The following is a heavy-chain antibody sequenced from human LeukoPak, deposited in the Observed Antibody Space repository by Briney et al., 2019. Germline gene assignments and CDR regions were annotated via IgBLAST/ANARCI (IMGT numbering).Heavy chain of an antibody. V-gene: IGHV3-64*01. CDR2: IISNWGST. CDR3: ARVKMGATISDYYYYYMDV. CDR1: GFTFSAYT. J-gene: IGHJ6*03. D-gene: IGHD1-26*01. Sequence: PGGSLRLFCAASGFTFSAYTIHWVRQAPGRRLESVSAIISNWGSTYYANSVKGRFTISRDNSKNTLYLQMGSLRAEDMAVYYCARVKMGATISDYYYYYMDVWGKGTTVTVSS.